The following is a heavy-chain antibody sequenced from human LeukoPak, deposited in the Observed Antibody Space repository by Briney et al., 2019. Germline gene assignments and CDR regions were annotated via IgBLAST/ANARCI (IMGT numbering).Heavy chain of an antibody. V-gene: IGHV1-2*04. D-gene: IGHD3-22*01. Sequence: GGSLRLSCAASGFTFSSFGMHWVRQAPGQGLEWMGWINPNSGGTNYAQKFQGWVTMTRDTSISTAYMELSRLRSDGTAVYYCARGGYYYDSSGFDYWGQGTLVTVSS. CDR3: ARGGYYYDSSGFDY. CDR2: INPNSGGT. CDR1: GFTFSSFG. J-gene: IGHJ4*02.